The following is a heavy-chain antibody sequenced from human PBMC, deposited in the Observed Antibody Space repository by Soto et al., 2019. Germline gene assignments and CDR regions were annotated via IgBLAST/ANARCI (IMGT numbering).Heavy chain of an antibody. V-gene: IGHV1-69*13. CDR3: ARGPALEYQLNCFDP. D-gene: IGHD2-2*01. CDR1: GGTFSIYA. CDR2: IIPIFGTA. Sequence: SVKLSCKASGGTFSIYAISCVRQDHGQGLEWMGGIIPIFGTANYAQKFQGRVTITADESTSTAYMELSSLRSEDTAVYYCARGPALEYQLNCFDPWGQGTLVTVSS. J-gene: IGHJ5*02.